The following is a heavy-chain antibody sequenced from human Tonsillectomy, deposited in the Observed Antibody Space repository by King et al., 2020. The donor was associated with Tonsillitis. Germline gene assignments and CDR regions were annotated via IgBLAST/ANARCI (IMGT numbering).Heavy chain of an antibody. V-gene: IGHV3-53*01. CDR3: TRGEVLTAEYFLH. D-gene: IGHD2-21*02. CDR1: GFTVSSSY. Sequence: VQLVESGGGVMQPGGSLRLSCAASGFTVSSSYLSWVRQAPGKGLEWVSVIYDGGSTYYTESVKGRFTISRDNSKNTLYLQMHNLRAEDTAVYYCTRGEVLTAEYFLHWGQGTLVTVSS. J-gene: IGHJ1*01. CDR2: IYDGGST.